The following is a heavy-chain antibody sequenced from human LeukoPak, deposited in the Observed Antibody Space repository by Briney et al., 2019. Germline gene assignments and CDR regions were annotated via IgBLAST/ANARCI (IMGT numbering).Heavy chain of an antibody. V-gene: IGHV4-59*01. CDR2: IFYSGRT. J-gene: IGHJ4*02. CDR1: GLSISTYY. CDR3: ARAGGGNTAKDLDY. Sequence: SETLSLTCTVSGLSISTYYWSWIRQSPGEGLEWIGYIFYSGRTSYNPSLKSRVTISIDTSTNQFSLILKSVTAADTAGYYCARAGGGNTAKDLDYWGQGTLVTVSS. D-gene: IGHD5-18*01.